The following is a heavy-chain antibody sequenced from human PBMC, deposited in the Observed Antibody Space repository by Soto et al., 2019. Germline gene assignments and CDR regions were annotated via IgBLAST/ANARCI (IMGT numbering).Heavy chain of an antibody. CDR2: ISGSGGST. CDR1: GFTFSSYA. CDR3: AKGRGYCSSTSCYVGSDY. Sequence: EVQLLESGGGLVQPGGSLRLSCAASGFTFSSYAMSWVRQAPGKGLEWVSAISGSGGSTYYADSVKCRFTISRDNSKNTLYLQMNSLRAEDTVVYYCAKGRGYCSSTSCYVGSDYWGQGTLVTVSS. D-gene: IGHD2-2*01. J-gene: IGHJ4*02. V-gene: IGHV3-23*01.